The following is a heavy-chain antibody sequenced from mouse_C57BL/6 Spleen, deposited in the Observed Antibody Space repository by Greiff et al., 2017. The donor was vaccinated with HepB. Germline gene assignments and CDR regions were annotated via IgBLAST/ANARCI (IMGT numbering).Heavy chain of an antibody. J-gene: IGHJ2*01. CDR1: GYTFTSYW. CDR3: ARWRDYGNYYFDY. CDR2: IDPSDSYT. D-gene: IGHD2-1*01. V-gene: IGHV1-69*01. Sequence: QVQLQQPGAELVMPGASVKLSCKASGYTFTSYWMHWVKQRPGQGLEWIGEIDPSDSYTNYNQKFKGKSTLTVDKSSSTAYMQLSSLSSEDSAVYYCARWRDYGNYYFDYWGQGTTLTVSS.